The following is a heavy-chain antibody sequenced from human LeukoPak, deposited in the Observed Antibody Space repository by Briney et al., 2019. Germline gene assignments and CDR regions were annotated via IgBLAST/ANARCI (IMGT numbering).Heavy chain of an antibody. CDR1: GFTFSSYE. J-gene: IGHJ4*02. CDR3: ARDGPRGIL. V-gene: IGHV3-48*03. CDR2: ISSSGSTI. Sequence: GGSLRLFCAASGFTFSSYEMNWVHQAPGKGLEWVSYISSSGSTIYYADSVKGRFTISRDNAKNSLYLQMNSLRAEDTAVYYCARDGPRGILWGQGTLVTVSS. D-gene: IGHD2-15*01.